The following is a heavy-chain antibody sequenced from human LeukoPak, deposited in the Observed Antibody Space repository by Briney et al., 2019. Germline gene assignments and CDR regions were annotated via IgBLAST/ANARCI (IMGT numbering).Heavy chain of an antibody. CDR3: ARDGRIDF. CDR2: ISSTNTYI. V-gene: IGHV3-21*01. D-gene: IGHD3/OR15-3a*01. Sequence: GGSLRLSCVASGFAFTSYTMNWVRQAPGKGLEWVSSISSTNTYIYYPDSVKGRFTISRDNAKNSLYLQMNTLSVGDTAIYYCARDGRIDFWGQGTLVTVSS. J-gene: IGHJ4*02. CDR1: GFAFTSYT.